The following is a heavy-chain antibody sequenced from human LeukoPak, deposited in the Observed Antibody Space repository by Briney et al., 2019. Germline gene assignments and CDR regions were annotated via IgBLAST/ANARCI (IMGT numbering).Heavy chain of an antibody. D-gene: IGHD3-3*01. CDR1: GGSINSYS. CDR3: AREIFGVVITVYYYMDV. Sequence: SETLSLTCTVSGGSINSYSWSWIRQPPGKGLEWIGSIYHSGSTYYNPSLKSRVTISVDTSKNQFSLKLSSVTAADTAVYYCAREIFGVVITVYYYMDVWGKGTTVTVSS. CDR2: IYHSGST. V-gene: IGHV4-38-2*02. J-gene: IGHJ6*03.